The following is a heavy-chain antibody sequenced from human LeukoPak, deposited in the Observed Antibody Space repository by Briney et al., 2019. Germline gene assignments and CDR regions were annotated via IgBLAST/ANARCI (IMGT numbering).Heavy chain of an antibody. CDR1: GYTFTGYY. Sequence: ASVKVSCKASGYTFTGYYMHWVRQAPGQGLEWMGWINLNSGGTNYAQKFQGRVTMTRDTSISTAYLELSRLRSDDTAVYYCARVKGAAAEKYYFDYWGQGTLVTVSS. CDR3: ARVKGAAAEKYYFDY. J-gene: IGHJ4*02. CDR2: INLNSGGT. D-gene: IGHD6-13*01. V-gene: IGHV1-2*02.